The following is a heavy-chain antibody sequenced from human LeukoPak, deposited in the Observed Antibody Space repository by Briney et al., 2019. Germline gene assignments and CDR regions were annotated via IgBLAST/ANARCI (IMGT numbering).Heavy chain of an antibody. V-gene: IGHV4-61*02. CDR1: GGSISSGSYY. D-gene: IGHD3-10*01. J-gene: IGHJ4*02. Sequence: TLSLTCTVSGGSISSGSYYWSWIRQPAGKGLEWIGRIYTSGSTNYNPSLKSRVTISVDTSKNQFSLKLSSVTAADTAVYYCARDTIGNRGAPDYWGQGTLVTVSS. CDR3: ARDTIGNRGAPDY. CDR2: IYTSGST.